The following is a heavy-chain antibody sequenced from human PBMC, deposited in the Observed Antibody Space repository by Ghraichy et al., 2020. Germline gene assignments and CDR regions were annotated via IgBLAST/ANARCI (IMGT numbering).Heavy chain of an antibody. D-gene: IGHD5-18*01. CDR1: GGSILSDTYF. CDR2: IFVGGST. Sequence: ESLNISCTVSGGSILSDTYFWGWLRQPPGKGLEWIGCIFVGGSTHYNPSLKSRVTISADTSKNQVSLKVSSMTAADTAVYYCARQAPYSPPVYGMDVWGQGTPVTVSS. V-gene: IGHV4-39*01. CDR3: ARQAPYSPPVYGMDV. J-gene: IGHJ6*02.